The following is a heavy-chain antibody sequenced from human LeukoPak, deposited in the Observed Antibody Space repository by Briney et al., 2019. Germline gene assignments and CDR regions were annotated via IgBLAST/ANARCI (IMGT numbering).Heavy chain of an antibody. J-gene: IGHJ5*02. CDR3: AKDLRPSPSPVLYDWFDP. V-gene: IGHV3-30*18. Sequence: PWGSLRLSCAASGFTFSSYGMHWVRQAPGKGLEWVAVISYDGSNKYYADSVKGRFTISRDNSKNTLYLQMNSLRAEDTAVYYCAKDLRPSPSPVLYDWFDPWGQGTLVTVSS. D-gene: IGHD2/OR15-2a*01. CDR2: ISYDGSNK. CDR1: GFTFSSYG.